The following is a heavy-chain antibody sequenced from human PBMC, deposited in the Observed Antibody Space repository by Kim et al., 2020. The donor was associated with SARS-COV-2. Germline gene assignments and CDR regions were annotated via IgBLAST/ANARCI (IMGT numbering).Heavy chain of an antibody. J-gene: IGHJ5*02. CDR3: ARHITIFGVVGAWFDP. Sequence: SETLSLTCTVSGGSISSSSYYGGWIRQPPGKGLEWIGSIYYSGSTYYNPSLKSRVTISVDTSKNQFSLKLSSVTAADTAVYYCARHITIFGVVGAWFDPWGQGTRVTVSS. CDR2: IYYSGST. V-gene: IGHV4-39*01. D-gene: IGHD3-3*01. CDR1: GGSISSSSYY.